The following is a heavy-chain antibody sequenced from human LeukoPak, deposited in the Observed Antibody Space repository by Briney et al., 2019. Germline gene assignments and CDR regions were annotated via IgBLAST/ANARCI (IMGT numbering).Heavy chain of an antibody. D-gene: IGHD1-26*01. Sequence: GGSLRLSCAASGFTFSSYWMSWVRQAPGKGLEWVANIKQDGSEKYYVDSVKGRFTISRDNAKNSLYLQMNSLRAEDTAVYYCARDKYSGSYWVFDYWGQGTLVTVSS. V-gene: IGHV3-7*01. J-gene: IGHJ4*02. CDR1: GFTFSSYW. CDR2: IKQDGSEK. CDR3: ARDKYSGSYWVFDY.